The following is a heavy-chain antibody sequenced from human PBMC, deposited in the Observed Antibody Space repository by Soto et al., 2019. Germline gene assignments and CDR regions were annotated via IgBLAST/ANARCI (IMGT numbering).Heavy chain of an antibody. CDR3: ARDCITIFGVVTNYYYYGMDV. Sequence: SVKVSCKASGGTFSSYAISWVRQAPGQGPEWMGGIIPIFGTANYAQKFQGRVTITADESTSTAYMELSSLRSEDTAVYYCARDCITIFGVVTNYYYYGMDVWGQGTTVTVSS. D-gene: IGHD3-3*01. J-gene: IGHJ6*02. V-gene: IGHV1-69*13. CDR2: IIPIFGTA. CDR1: GGTFSSYA.